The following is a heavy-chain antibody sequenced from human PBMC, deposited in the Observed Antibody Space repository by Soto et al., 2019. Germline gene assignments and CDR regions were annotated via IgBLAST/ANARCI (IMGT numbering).Heavy chain of an antibody. CDR1: GYTFTGYY. V-gene: IGHV1-2*04. Sequence: ASVKVSCKASGYTFTGYYMHWVRQAPGQGLEWMGWINPNSGGTNYAQKFQGWVTMTRDTSISTAYMELSRLRSDDTAVYYCARATYYYDSSGPYYYYGMDVWGQGTTVTVS. CDR3: ARATYYYDSSGPYYYYGMDV. D-gene: IGHD3-22*01. J-gene: IGHJ6*02. CDR2: INPNSGGT.